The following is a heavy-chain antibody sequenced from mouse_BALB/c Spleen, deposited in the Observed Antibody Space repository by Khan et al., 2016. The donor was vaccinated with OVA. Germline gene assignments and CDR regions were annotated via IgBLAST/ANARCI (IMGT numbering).Heavy chain of an antibody. D-gene: IGHD2-14*01. Sequence: EVQLQESGPGLVKPSQSLSLTCTVTGYSITSDYAWNWIRKFPGDRLEWMGYISSSGSASYNPSLKSRISITRDTSKNQFFLKLKSVTTEDTATYFCARSLYYSYGYGLDYWVRGSSVTVSS. V-gene: IGHV3-2*02. CDR3: ARSLYYSYGYGLDY. CDR1: GYSITSDYA. J-gene: IGHJ4*01. CDR2: ISSSGSA.